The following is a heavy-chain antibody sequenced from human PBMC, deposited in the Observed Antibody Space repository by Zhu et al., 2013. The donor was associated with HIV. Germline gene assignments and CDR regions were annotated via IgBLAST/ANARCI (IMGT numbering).Heavy chain of an antibody. CDR2: ISGSGGST. CDR3: AKDRDVVVVAARGPRWFDP. Sequence: EVQLLESGGGLVQPGGSLRLSCAASGFTFSSYAMSWVRQAPGKGLEWVSAISGSGGSTYYADSVKGRFTISRDNSKNTLYLQMNSLRAEDTAVYYCAKDRDVVVVAARGPRWFDPWGQGTLVTVSS. D-gene: IGHD2-15*01. J-gene: IGHJ5*02. CDR1: GFTFSSYA. V-gene: IGHV3-23*01.